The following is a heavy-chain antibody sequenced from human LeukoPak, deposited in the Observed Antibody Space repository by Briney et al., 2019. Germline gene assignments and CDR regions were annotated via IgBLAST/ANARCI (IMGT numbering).Heavy chain of an antibody. CDR3: ARAMHYYDSSGYYYDLEGFDY. D-gene: IGHD3-22*01. V-gene: IGHV4-59*01. Sequence: PSETLSLTCTVSGGSISSYCWSWIRQPPGKGLEWIGYIYYSGSTNYNPSLKSRVTISVDTSKNQFSLKLSSVTAADTAVYYCARAMHYYDSSGYYYDLEGFDYWGQGTLVTVSS. J-gene: IGHJ4*02. CDR2: IYYSGST. CDR1: GGSISSYC.